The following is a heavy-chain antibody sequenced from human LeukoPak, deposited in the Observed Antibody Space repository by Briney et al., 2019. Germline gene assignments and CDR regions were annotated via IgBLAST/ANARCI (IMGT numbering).Heavy chain of an antibody. D-gene: IGHD3-10*01. Sequence: PSETLSLTCTVSGGSISSYYWSWIRQPPGKRLEWIGYIYYSGSTNYNPSLKSRVTISVDTSKNQFSLKLSSVTAADTAVYYCARGRYYGSGSYSHWGQGTLVTVSS. CDR1: GGSISSYY. J-gene: IGHJ4*01. V-gene: IGHV4-59*12. CDR3: ARGRYYGSGSYSH. CDR2: IYYSGST.